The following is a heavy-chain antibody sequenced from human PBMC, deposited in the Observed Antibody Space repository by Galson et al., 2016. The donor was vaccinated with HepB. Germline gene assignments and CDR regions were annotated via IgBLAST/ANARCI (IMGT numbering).Heavy chain of an antibody. D-gene: IGHD3-22*01. J-gene: IGHJ4*02. V-gene: IGHV4-30-2*01. Sequence: TLSLTCGVSGDSIDTGPYSWSWIRQPPGKGLEWIGYISRSGSTSYNPSPKSRVTISPEKSKSHFSLKLTSVTAADTAGYYSARTHYYDSSGYYFDSWGQGTPVTVSS. CDR1: GDSIDTGPYS. CDR3: ARTHYYDSSGYYFDS. CDR2: ISRSGST.